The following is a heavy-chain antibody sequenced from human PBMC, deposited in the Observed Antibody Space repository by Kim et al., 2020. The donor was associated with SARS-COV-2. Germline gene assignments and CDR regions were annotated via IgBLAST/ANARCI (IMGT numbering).Heavy chain of an antibody. D-gene: IGHD2-8*01. J-gene: IGHJ1*01. CDR1: GFTFSSYG. CDR3: ATTNWTNDVCYGIQH. Sequence: GGSLRLSCAASGFTFSSYGMHWVRQAPGKGLEWVAVIWYDGSNKYYADSVKGRFTISRDNSKNTLYLQMNSLRAEDTAVYYCATTNWTNDVCYGIQHWGQGTLVTVSS. CDR2: IWYDGSNK. V-gene: IGHV3-33*08.